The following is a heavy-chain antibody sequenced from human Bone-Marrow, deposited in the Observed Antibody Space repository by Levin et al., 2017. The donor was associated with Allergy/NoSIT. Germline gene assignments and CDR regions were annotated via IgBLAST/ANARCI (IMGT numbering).Heavy chain of an antibody. CDR3: WSGGASSHWLDP. D-gene: IGHD3-10*01. J-gene: IGHJ5*02. Sequence: SETLSLTCTVSGASVSSFSWSWIRQPPGSGLEWIGYIYNTGTTNYNPSLKSRVTISVDTSKNQFFLKMNSVTVAAPAVYYCWSGGASSHWLDPWGQGTLVTVSS. CDR2: IYNTGTT. V-gene: IGHV4-59*02. CDR1: GASVSSFS.